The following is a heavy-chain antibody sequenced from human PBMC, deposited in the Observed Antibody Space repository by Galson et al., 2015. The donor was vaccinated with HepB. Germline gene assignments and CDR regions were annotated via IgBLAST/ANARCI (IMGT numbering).Heavy chain of an antibody. CDR1: GFTVSSNY. D-gene: IGHD3-16*01. Sequence: SLRLSCAASGFTVSSNYMSWVRQAPGKGLEWVSVIYSGGSTYYADSVKGRFTISRDNSKNTLYLQMNSLRAEDTAVYYCARAPRGGGGSRSSYGMDVWGQGTTVTVSS. CDR2: IYSGGST. J-gene: IGHJ6*02. CDR3: ARAPRGGGGSRSSYGMDV. V-gene: IGHV3-66*01.